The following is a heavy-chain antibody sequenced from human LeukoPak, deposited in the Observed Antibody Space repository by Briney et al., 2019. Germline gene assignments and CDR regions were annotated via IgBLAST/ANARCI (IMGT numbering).Heavy chain of an antibody. Sequence: GGSLRLSCAASGFTFSSYAMSWVRQAPGKGLEWVSAISGGSGGTYYAGSVKGRFTISRDNSKNTLYLQMNSLRAEDTAIYYCAKAGGNSGTSFYFDYWGQGTLVTVSS. CDR2: ISGGSGGT. CDR1: GFTFSSYA. V-gene: IGHV3-23*01. CDR3: AKAGGNSGTSFYFDY. J-gene: IGHJ4*02. D-gene: IGHD1-26*01.